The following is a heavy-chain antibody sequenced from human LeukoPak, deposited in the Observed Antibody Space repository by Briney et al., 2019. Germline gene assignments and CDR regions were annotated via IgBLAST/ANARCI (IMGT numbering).Heavy chain of an antibody. CDR2: ISTYSGNT. CDR3: AMIPYCTTATCYYFDY. CDR1: GYTFTTYG. D-gene: IGHD2-2*01. Sequence: ASVKVSCKTSGYTFTTYGISWVRQAPGQGLEWMGWISTYSGNTNYAQKLQGRVTMTTDTSTSTAYMELRSLRSDDTAVYYCAMIPYCTTATCYYFDYWGQGTLVTVPS. J-gene: IGHJ4*02. V-gene: IGHV1-18*01.